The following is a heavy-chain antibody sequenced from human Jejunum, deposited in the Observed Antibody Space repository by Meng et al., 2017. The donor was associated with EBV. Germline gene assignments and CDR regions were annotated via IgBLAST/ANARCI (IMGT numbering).Heavy chain of an antibody. Sequence: QGQLVQSGAEVKQPGASVRVSCKASGYTFTGYFIHWVRKAPGQGLEWMGRINPNSGGTSYTQKFQGRVTMTRDTSITTAYMELSRLGSDDTAVYYCARDYSDSSRQGYWGQGTLVTVSS. CDR2: INPNSGGT. V-gene: IGHV1-2*06. CDR1: GYTFTGYF. J-gene: IGHJ4*02. D-gene: IGHD3-22*01. CDR3: ARDYSDSSRQGY.